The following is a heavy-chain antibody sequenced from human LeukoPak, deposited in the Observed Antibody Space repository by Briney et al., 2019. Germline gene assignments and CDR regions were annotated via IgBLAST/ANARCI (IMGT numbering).Heavy chain of an antibody. CDR2: IHPGDSDT. Sequence: GASLKISCKGSGYSFTTYWLGWVRQMPGKGLEWMGIIHPGDSDTRYSPSFQGQVTISADRSIGTAYLQWSSLKASDTAMYYCARQGGTAAAGAFNYWGQGTLVTVSS. CDR3: ARQGGTAAAGAFNY. J-gene: IGHJ4*02. V-gene: IGHV5-51*01. CDR1: GYSFTTYW. D-gene: IGHD6-13*01.